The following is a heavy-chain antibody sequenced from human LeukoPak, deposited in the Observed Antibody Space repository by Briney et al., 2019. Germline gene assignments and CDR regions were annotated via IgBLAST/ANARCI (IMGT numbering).Heavy chain of an antibody. CDR1: GGSIISYY. CDR2: IYNSGNT. D-gene: IGHD5-24*01. J-gene: IGHJ4*02. V-gene: IGHV4-59*01. Sequence: SETLSLTCTVSGGSIISYYWNWIRQPPGKGLEWIGYIYNSGNTNYNPSLKSRVSISVDMSKNQFSLKLSSVTAADTAVYYCARDLGGGYNYYDYWGQGTLVTVSS. CDR3: ARDLGGGYNYYDY.